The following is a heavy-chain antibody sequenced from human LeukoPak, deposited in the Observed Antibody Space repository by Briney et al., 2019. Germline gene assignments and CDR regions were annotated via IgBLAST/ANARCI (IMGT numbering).Heavy chain of an antibody. V-gene: IGHV3-21*01. Sequence: GGSLRLSCAASGFSFSSFTMHWVRQSPGKGLEWVASISRSGDYIYYVDSLKGRFTISRDNAKNSLSLHMNSLRAEDTAVFYGAREYSSSREFDYWGQGTLVTVSS. J-gene: IGHJ4*02. D-gene: IGHD6-19*01. CDR1: GFSFSSFT. CDR3: AREYSSSREFDY. CDR2: ISRSGDYI.